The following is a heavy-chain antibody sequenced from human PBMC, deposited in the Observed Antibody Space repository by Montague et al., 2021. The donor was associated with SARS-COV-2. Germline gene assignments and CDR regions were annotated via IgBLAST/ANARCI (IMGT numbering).Heavy chain of an antibody. CDR3: ARHRVASGWNYFDP. V-gene: IGHV4-39*01. Sequence: SETLSLACTVSGVSISGYTYFWGWIRQPPGKGLEWIASVYYSGNTYYNPSLKSRVTISVDTSKNQSSLQVSSVTAADSAIYYCARHRVASGWNYFDPWGRGTLVTVSS. CDR2: VYYSGNT. CDR1: GVSISGYTYF. J-gene: IGHJ5*02. D-gene: IGHD1-7*01.